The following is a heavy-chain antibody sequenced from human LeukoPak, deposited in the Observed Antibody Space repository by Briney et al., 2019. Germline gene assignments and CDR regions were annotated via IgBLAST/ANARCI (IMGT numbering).Heavy chain of an antibody. CDR2: IYYSGST. D-gene: IGHD3-10*01. Sequence: SETLSLTCTVSGGSISSYYWSWIRQPPGKGLEWIGYIYYSGSTNYNPSLKSRVTISVDTSKNQFSLKLSSVTAADTAVYYCARDLITMVRGVRGPGAFDIWGQGTMVTVSS. CDR1: GGSISSYY. V-gene: IGHV4-59*01. J-gene: IGHJ3*02. CDR3: ARDLITMVRGVRGPGAFDI.